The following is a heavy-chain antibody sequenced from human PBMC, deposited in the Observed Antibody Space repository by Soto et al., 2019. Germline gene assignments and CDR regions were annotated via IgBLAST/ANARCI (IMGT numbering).Heavy chain of an antibody. CDR1: GDTFTFYS. Sequence: QVQLVQSGAEVKKPGSSVRVSCKASGDTFTFYSINWVRQAPGLGLEWMGRINPILSMSNYAQRFQGRVTMTADKSMSTAYMELRSLRSEDTAMYYCASSYGSGYRAFDYWGQGALVTVSS. CDR2: INPILSMS. V-gene: IGHV1-69*02. J-gene: IGHJ4*02. D-gene: IGHD3-10*01. CDR3: ASSYGSGYRAFDY.